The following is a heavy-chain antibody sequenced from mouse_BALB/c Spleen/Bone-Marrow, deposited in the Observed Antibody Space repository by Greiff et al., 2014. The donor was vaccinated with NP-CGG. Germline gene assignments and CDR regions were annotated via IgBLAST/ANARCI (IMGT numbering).Heavy chain of an antibody. CDR2: ILPGSGST. Sequence: QVQLQQSGAELMKPGASVKISCKTSGYTFSSYWIEWVKQRPGHGLEWIGEILPGSGSTNSNEKFKGKATFTADTSSITAYMQLSSLTSEDSAVYYCARELGLRLAYWGQGTLVTVSA. CDR1: GYTFSSYW. D-gene: IGHD3-1*01. J-gene: IGHJ3*01. CDR3: ARELGLRLAY. V-gene: IGHV1-9*01.